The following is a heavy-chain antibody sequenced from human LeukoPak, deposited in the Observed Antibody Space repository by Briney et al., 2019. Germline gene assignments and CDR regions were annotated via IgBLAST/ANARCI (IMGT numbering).Heavy chain of an antibody. CDR2: ISGSSSDI. V-gene: IGHV3-21*01. D-gene: IGHD2-15*01. J-gene: IGHJ6*03. CDR3: ARVLRYCSGGNCYSGGLGYMDV. Sequence: GGSLRLSCAASGFTFRNHAMNWVRQAPGKGLEWVSSISGSSSDIYYADSVKGRFTISRDNAKNSLYLQMNSLRAEDTAVYYCARVLRYCSGGNCYSGGLGYMDVWGKGTTVTISS. CDR1: GFTFRNHA.